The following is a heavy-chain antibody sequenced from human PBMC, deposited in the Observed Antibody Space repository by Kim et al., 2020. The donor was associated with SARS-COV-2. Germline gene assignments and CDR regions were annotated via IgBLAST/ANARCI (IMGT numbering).Heavy chain of an antibody. D-gene: IGHD2-2*01. CDR3: ARGPKYQLLLYFFYYLDV. J-gene: IGHJ6*02. V-gene: IGHV4-34*01. CDR2: INHSGRT. Sequence: SETLSLTCAVYGGSFSGYYWTWIRQPPGEGLEWIGEINHSGRTNYNPSLKSRVTISVDTSKNQFSLKLTSVTAADTAVYYCARGPKYQLLLYFFYYLDVWGQGTTVTVSS. CDR1: GGSFSGYY.